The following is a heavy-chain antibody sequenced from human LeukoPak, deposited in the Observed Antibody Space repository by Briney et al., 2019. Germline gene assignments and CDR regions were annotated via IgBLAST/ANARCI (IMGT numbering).Heavy chain of an antibody. J-gene: IGHJ5*02. CDR1: GYTFTGYY. D-gene: IGHD2-21*02. CDR2: INPNSGGT. Sequence: ASVKVSCKASGYTFTGYYMHWVRQAPGQGLEWMGWINPNSGGTNYAQKFQGRVTMTRDTSISTAYMELSRLGSDDTAVYYCARPGVLAYCGGDCYSFWFDPWGQGTLVTVSS. V-gene: IGHV1-2*02. CDR3: ARPGVLAYCGGDCYSFWFDP.